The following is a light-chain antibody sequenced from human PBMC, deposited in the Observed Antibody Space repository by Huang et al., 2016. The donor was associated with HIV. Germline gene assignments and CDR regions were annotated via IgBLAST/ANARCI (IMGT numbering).Light chain of an antibody. Sequence: DIQMTQSPSTLSASVGDRVTITCRASQSISIYLAWFQQKPGKAPNLLIYKASSLESGVPSRFSGTGSGTEFTLTISSLQPDDFATYYCQHYNSDSQTFGQGTKVEIK. CDR3: QHYNSDSQT. J-gene: IGKJ1*01. V-gene: IGKV1-5*03. CDR1: QSISIY. CDR2: KAS.